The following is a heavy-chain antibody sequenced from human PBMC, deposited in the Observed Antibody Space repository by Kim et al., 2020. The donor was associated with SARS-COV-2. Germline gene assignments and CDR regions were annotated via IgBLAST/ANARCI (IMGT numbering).Heavy chain of an antibody. J-gene: IGHJ3*02. V-gene: IGHV4-34*01. CDR3: ARTFDYGDYLHDAFDI. D-gene: IGHD4-17*01. Sequence: SLKSRVTISVDTSKNQFYLQLSSVAAADTAVYYCARTFDYGDYLHDAFDIWGQGTMVTVSS.